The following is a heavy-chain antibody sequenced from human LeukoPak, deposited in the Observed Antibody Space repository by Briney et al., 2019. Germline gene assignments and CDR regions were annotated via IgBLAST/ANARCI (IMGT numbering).Heavy chain of an antibody. CDR3: ARGYCRGTSCNQYTFDM. V-gene: IGHV4-59*01. CDR1: DGSISSYY. Sequence: SETLSLTCTVSDGSISSYYWSWIRQSPGKGLEWIGYIYYSGSTNYNPSLKSRVTISVDTSKNQFSLKLSSVTAAGTAVYYCARGYCRGTSCNQYTFDMWGQGTMVTVSS. CDR2: IYYSGST. D-gene: IGHD2-2*01. J-gene: IGHJ3*02.